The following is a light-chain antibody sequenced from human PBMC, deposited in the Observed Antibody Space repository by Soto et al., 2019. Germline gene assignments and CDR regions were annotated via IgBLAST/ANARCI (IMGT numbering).Light chain of an antibody. V-gene: IGKV4-1*01. CDR3: QQYHTTPNT. Sequence: DVVMTQSPDSLAVSLGERAAINCKSSQNLLFSSNNKNSLAWYQQKPGQPPKLLMYWASTRESGAPDRFSGSGSGRDFTLTISSLQAEDVAVYYCQQYHTTPNTFGQGTKVEIK. J-gene: IGKJ2*01. CDR1: QNLLFSSNNKNS. CDR2: WAS.